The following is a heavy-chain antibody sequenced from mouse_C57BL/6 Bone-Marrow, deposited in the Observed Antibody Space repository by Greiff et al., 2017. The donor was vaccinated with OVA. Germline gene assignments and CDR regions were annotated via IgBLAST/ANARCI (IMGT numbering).Heavy chain of an antibody. Sequence: EVQLQQSGPELVKPGASVKISCKASGYTFTDYYMNWVKQSHGKSLEWIGDINPNNGGTSYNQKFKGKATLTVDKSSSTAYMELRSLTSEDSAVYYCARGGAYYGSSDWYFDVWGTGTTVTVSS. D-gene: IGHD1-1*01. CDR1: GYTFTDYY. V-gene: IGHV1-26*01. CDR2: INPNNGGT. J-gene: IGHJ1*03. CDR3: ARGGAYYGSSDWYFDV.